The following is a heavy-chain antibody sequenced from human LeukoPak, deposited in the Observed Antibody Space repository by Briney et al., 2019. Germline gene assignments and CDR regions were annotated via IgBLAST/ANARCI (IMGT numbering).Heavy chain of an antibody. CDR3: ARVGSGSYLNYYYYMDV. CDR1: GGSISSSSYY. J-gene: IGHJ6*03. Sequence: PSETLSLTCTVSGGSISSSSYYWGWIRQPPGKGLEWIGSIYYSGSTYYNPSLKSRVTISVDTSKNQFSLKLSAVTAADTAVYYCARVGSGSYLNYYYYMDVWDKGTTVTVSS. D-gene: IGHD1-26*01. CDR2: IYYSGST. V-gene: IGHV4-39*07.